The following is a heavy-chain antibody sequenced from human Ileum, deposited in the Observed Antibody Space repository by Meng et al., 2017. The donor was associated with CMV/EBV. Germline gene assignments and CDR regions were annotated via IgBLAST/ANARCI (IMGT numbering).Heavy chain of an antibody. Sequence: ASVMVSCKASGYTFTSYGSSWVRQAPGQGREWMGWISAYNGNTNYAQKLQGRVTMTTDTSTSTAYMELRSLRSDDTALYYCASEENDDYYGMDVWGQGTMVTVSS. CDR3: ASEENDDYYGMDV. CDR1: GYTFTSYG. D-gene: IGHD2/OR15-2a*01. CDR2: ISAYNGNT. V-gene: IGHV1-18*01. J-gene: IGHJ6*02.